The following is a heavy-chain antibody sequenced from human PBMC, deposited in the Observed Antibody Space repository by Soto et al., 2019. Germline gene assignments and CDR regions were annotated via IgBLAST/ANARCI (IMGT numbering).Heavy chain of an antibody. Sequence: QVQLQQWGAGLLKPSESLSLTCGVSGVSFTGYYWTWIRQAPGKGLEWIGEINHYGSTNYNPSLKGRVTISLDTSKNQFSLRLASLSAADAAVYYCARGHGRFAHWGQGTLATVSS. V-gene: IGHV4-34*02. CDR2: INHYGST. CDR1: GVSFTGYY. CDR3: ARGHGRFAH. J-gene: IGHJ4*02. D-gene: IGHD3-3*01.